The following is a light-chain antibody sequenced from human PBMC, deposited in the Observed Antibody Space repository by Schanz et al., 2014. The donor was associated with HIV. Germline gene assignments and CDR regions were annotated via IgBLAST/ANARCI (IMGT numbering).Light chain of an antibody. CDR2: DDN. J-gene: IGLJ3*02. V-gene: IGLV1-40*01. CDR1: SSNIGAGYD. Sequence: QSVLTQPPSLSGAPGQRVSLSCNGSSSNIGAGYDVHWYQQFPGTAPRLLIFDDNSRPSGVPDRFSGSKSGTSASLAITGLQADDEADYYCGTWHSNLIGWLFGGGTKLTVL. CDR3: GTWHSNLIGWL.